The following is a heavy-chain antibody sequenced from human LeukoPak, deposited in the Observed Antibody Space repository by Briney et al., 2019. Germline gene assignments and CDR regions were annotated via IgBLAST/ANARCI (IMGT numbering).Heavy chain of an antibody. CDR3: AKGLYDYALDV. Sequence: LPGGSLRLSCAASGFTFSDYYMSWIRQAPGKGLDWVALIGARDGRTYYADPVKGRFTISRDNSKNTLYLQMNSLRAEDTAIYYCAKGLYDYALDVWGQGTAVTVSS. V-gene: IGHV3-23*01. J-gene: IGHJ6*02. CDR2: IGARDGRT. CDR1: GFTFSDYY.